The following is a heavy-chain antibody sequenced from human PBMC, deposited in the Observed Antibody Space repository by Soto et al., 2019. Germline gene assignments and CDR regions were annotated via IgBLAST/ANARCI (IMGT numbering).Heavy chain of an antibody. CDR1: GYTFTSYG. D-gene: IGHD2-2*01. CDR3: ARDPTSDIVVVPAALTDRWFDP. Sequence: ASVKVSCKASGYTFTSYGISWVRQAPGQGLEWMGWISAYNGNTNYAQKLQGRVTMTTDTSTSTAYMELRSLRSDDTAVYYCARDPTSDIVVVPAALTDRWFDPWGQGTLVTVSS. CDR2: ISAYNGNT. J-gene: IGHJ5*02. V-gene: IGHV1-18*01.